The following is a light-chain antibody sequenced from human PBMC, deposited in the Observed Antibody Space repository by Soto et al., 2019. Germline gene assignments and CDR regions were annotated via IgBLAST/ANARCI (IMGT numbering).Light chain of an antibody. J-gene: IGKJ5*01. V-gene: IGKV3-11*01. CDR3: HQRQYWPPIT. CDR2: DAS. CDR1: LSVSVY. Sequence: VVLTQSPATLSLSPGERATLSCRTSLSVSVYLDWYQQKPGQAPRLLISDASNRATGIPARFRGSGSGTDFTLTISSLEPEDFAVYYCHQRQYWPPITFGQGTRLET.